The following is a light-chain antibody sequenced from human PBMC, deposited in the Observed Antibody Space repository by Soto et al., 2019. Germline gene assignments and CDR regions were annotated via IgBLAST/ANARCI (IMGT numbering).Light chain of an antibody. CDR3: QQYNSWPLT. CDR1: QSVNSN. CDR2: GAS. V-gene: IGKV3-15*01. Sequence: EIVMTQSPATLSVSPGERATLSCRASQSVNSNLAWYQQKPGQAPRLLMFGASTRATGIPARFSGSGSGTEFALTISSLQSEDFAVYYCQQYNSWPLTFGGGTKVEIK. J-gene: IGKJ4*01.